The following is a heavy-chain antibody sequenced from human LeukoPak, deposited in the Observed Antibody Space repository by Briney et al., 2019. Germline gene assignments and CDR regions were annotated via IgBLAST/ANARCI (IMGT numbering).Heavy chain of an antibody. D-gene: IGHD2-15*01. CDR3: AKNIFCSGGSCYERPFDY. J-gene: IGHJ4*02. Sequence: PGGSLRLSCAAYGFTFSAYAMGWDRQAQGDELEGVSAIDGSGHNTYYADSVRGRFTISRDNSKNTLYLQMNSLRAEDTAVYYCAKNIFCSGGSCYERPFDYWGQGTLVTVSS. CDR2: IDGSGHNT. CDR1: GFTFSAYA. V-gene: IGHV3-23*01.